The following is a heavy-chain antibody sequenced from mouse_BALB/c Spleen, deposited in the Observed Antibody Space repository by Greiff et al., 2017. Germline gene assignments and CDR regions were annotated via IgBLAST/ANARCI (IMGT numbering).Heavy chain of an antibody. J-gene: IGHJ4*01. Sequence: QVQLQQPGAELVRPGASVKLSCKASGYTFTSYWINWVKQRPGQGLEWIGNIYPSDSYTNYNQKFKDKATLTVDKSSSTAYMQLSSPTSEDSAVYYCTREDGNHTPYYYAMDYWGQGTSVTVSS. CDR3: TREDGNHTPYYYAMDY. V-gene: IGHV1-69*02. CDR1: GYTFTSYW. D-gene: IGHD2-1*01. CDR2: IYPSDSYT.